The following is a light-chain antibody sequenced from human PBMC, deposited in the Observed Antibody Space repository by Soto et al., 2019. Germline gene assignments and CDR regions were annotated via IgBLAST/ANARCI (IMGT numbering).Light chain of an antibody. CDR1: ESVSNN. CDR3: QQRSNWPIT. Sequence: EIVMTQSPATLSLSPWERATLSCRASESVSNNLAWYQQKAGQAPSLLIYGASTRATGIPARFSGSGSGTDFTLTISSLEPEDFAVYYCQQRSNWPITFGQGTKVDI. J-gene: IGKJ1*01. CDR2: GAS. V-gene: IGKV3-11*01.